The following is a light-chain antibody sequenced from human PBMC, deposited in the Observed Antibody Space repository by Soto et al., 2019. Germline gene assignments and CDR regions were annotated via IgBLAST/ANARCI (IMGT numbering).Light chain of an antibody. CDR3: QQSYSALQLT. V-gene: IGKV1-39*01. Sequence: DIQMTQSPSSLSASVGDRVTITCRASQSISSNLNWDQQKPGQAPKLLIYAASILQSGVTSRFSGSGSGKEITLTISSLKPEDCASYYCQQSYSALQLTCGGGTKVEIK. J-gene: IGKJ4*01. CDR2: AAS. CDR1: QSISSN.